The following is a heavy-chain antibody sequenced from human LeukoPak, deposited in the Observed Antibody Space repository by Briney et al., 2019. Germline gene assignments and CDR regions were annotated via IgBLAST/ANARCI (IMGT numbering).Heavy chain of an antibody. CDR3: ASLGDYDSSGYRYFDL. CDR1: GGSISSYY. V-gene: IGHV4-59*01. J-gene: IGHJ2*01. Sequence: SETLSLTCTVSGGSISSYYWSWIRQPPGEGLEWIGYIYYSGSTNYNPSLKSRVTISVDTSKNQFSLKLSSVTAADTAVYYCASLGDYDSSGYRYFDLRGRGTLVTVSS. D-gene: IGHD3-22*01. CDR2: IYYSGST.